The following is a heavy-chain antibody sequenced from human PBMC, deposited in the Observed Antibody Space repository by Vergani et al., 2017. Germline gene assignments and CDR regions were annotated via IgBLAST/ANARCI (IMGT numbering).Heavy chain of an antibody. CDR2: INPSGST. CDR1: GGSFSGYY. J-gene: IGHJ5*02. D-gene: IGHD7-27*01. V-gene: IGHV4-34*01. Sequence: QVQLQQWGAGLLKPSETLSLTCAVYGGSFSGYYWSWIRQPPGKGLEWIGGINPSGSTNYNPSLKSGVTISVDTSKNQFFLKLSSVTAADTAVYYCARIPLPGVYNWFDPWGQGTLVTVSS. CDR3: ARIPLPGVYNWFDP.